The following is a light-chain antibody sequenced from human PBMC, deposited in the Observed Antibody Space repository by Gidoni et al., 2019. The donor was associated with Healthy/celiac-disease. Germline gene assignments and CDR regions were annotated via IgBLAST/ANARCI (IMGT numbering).Light chain of an antibody. CDR2: RNN. V-gene: IGLV10-54*01. J-gene: IGLJ3*02. CDR3: SAWDSSLSVRV. CDR1: SNNVGNQG. Sequence: QAGLTQPPSVSKGLRQTATLTCTGNSNNVGNQGAAWLQQHQGHPPKLLSYRNNNRPSGISEGLSASRSGNTASLTITGLQPEDEADYYCSAWDSSLSVRVFGGGTKLTVL.